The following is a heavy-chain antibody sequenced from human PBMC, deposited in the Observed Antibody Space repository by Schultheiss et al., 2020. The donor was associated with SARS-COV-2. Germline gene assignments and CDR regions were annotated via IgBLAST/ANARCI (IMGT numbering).Heavy chain of an antibody. Sequence: GGSLRLSCAASGFTFSSYAMSWVRQAPGKGLEWVSAISGSGGSTYYADSVKGRFTISRDNSKNTLYLQMNSLRAEDTAVYYCAKVPLYYDSSGYYYVRNPHYFDYWGQGTLVTVSS. CDR3: AKVPLYYDSSGYYYVRNPHYFDY. V-gene: IGHV3-23*01. CDR1: GFTFSSYA. D-gene: IGHD3-22*01. J-gene: IGHJ4*02. CDR2: ISGSGGST.